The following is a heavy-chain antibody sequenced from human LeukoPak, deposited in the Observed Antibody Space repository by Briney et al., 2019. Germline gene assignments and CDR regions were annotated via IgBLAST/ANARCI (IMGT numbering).Heavy chain of an antibody. D-gene: IGHD2-15*01. CDR3: AKRAYCSGGSSYSPGEYYYYGMDV. CDR1: GFTFSSYA. CDR2: ISRSGGST. Sequence: SGGSLRLSCAASGFTFSSYAMSWVRQAPGKGLEWVSAISRSGGSTYYADSVKGRFTISRDNSKNTLYLQMNSLRAEDTAVYYCAKRAYCSGGSSYSPGEYYYYGMDVWGQGTTVTVSS. V-gene: IGHV3-23*01. J-gene: IGHJ6*02.